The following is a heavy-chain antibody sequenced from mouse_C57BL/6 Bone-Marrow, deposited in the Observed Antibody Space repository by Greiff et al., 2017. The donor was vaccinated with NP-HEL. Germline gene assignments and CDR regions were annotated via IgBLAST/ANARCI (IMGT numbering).Heavy chain of an antibody. V-gene: IGHV1-59*01. CDR2: IDPSDSYT. CDR3: ARSLYGNYVDY. CDR1: GYTFTSYW. Sequence: QVQLQQPGAELVRPGTSVTLSCKASGYTFTSYWMHWVKQRPGQGLEWIGVIDPSDSYTNYNQKFKGKATLTVDTSSSTAYMQLSSLTSEDSAVYYCARSLYGNYVDYWGQGTSVTVSS. D-gene: IGHD2-1*01. J-gene: IGHJ4*01.